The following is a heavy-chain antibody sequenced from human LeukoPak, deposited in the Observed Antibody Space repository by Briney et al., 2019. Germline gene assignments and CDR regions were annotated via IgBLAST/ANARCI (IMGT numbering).Heavy chain of an antibody. D-gene: IGHD2-2*01. CDR1: GGSISSSSYY. CDR3: ARGNYCSSTSCYVDY. J-gene: IGHJ4*02. V-gene: IGHV4-39*01. Sequence: SETLSLTCTVSGGSISSSSYYWGWIRQPPGKGLEWIGSIYYSGSTYYNPSLKSRVTISVDTSKNQFSLKLSSVTAADTAVYYCARGNYCSSTSCYVDYWGQGTLVTVPS. CDR2: IYYSGST.